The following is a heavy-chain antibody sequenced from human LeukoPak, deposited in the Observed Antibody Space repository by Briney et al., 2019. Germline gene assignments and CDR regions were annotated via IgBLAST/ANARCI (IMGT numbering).Heavy chain of an antibody. Sequence: ASVKVSCKASGYTFTSYGISWVRQAPGQGLEWMGWISAYNGNTNYAQKLQGRVTMTTDTSTSTAYMELRSLRSDDTTVYYCARSAYSGGWYLYMDVWGKGTTVTVSS. CDR1: GYTFTSYG. D-gene: IGHD6-19*01. CDR3: ARSAYSGGWYLYMDV. V-gene: IGHV1-18*01. CDR2: ISAYNGNT. J-gene: IGHJ6*03.